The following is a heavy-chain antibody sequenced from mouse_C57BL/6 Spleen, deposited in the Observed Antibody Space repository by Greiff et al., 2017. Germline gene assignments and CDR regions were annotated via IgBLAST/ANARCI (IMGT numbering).Heavy chain of an antibody. D-gene: IGHD4-1*01. V-gene: IGHV1-26*01. CDR2: INPNNGGT. CDR3: ARGGANCVPYFDY. Sequence: VQLQQSGPELVKPGASVKLSCKASGYTFTDYYLNWVKQSHGKSLEWIGDINPNNGGTSYNQKFKGKATLTVDKSSSTAYMVRRSLTSEDSAVYYCARGGANCVPYFDYWGQGTTLTVSS. J-gene: IGHJ2*01. CDR1: GYTFTDYY.